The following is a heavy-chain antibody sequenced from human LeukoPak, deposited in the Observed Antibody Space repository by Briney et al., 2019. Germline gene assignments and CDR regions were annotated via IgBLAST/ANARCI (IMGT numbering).Heavy chain of an antibody. J-gene: IGHJ6*02. CDR1: GFTFSSYG. CDR3: ARDSIAAAGDYYYGMDV. Sequence: GGSLRLSCAASGFTFSSYGMHWVRQAPGKGLEWVAVIWYDGSNKYYADSVKGRFTISRDNSKNTLYLQMNGLRAEDTAVYYCARDSIAAAGDYYYGMDVWGQGTTVTVSS. D-gene: IGHD6-13*01. V-gene: IGHV3-33*01. CDR2: IWYDGSNK.